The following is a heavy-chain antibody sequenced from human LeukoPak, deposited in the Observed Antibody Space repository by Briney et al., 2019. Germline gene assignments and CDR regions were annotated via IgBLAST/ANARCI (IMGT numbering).Heavy chain of an antibody. Sequence: SGTLSLTCTVSGGSISSSNWWSWVRQPTGKGLEWIGEIYHSGSTNYNPSLKSRVTISVDKSKNQFSLKLSSVTAADTAVYYCARDFIAVATNWFDPWGQGTLVTVSS. J-gene: IGHJ5*02. CDR1: GGSISSSNW. D-gene: IGHD6-19*01. CDR2: IYHSGST. V-gene: IGHV4-4*02. CDR3: ARDFIAVATNWFDP.